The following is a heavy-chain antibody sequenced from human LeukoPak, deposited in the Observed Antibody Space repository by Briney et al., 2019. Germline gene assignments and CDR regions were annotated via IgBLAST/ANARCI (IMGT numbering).Heavy chain of an antibody. J-gene: IGHJ4*02. CDR3: ARLTIAAAVNDY. D-gene: IGHD6-13*01. Sequence: GESLKISCKGSGYSFTSYWISWVRQMPGKGLEWMGRIDPSDSYTNYSPSFQGHVTISADKSISTAYLQWSSPKASDTAMYYCARLTIAAAVNDYWGQGTLVTVSS. CDR2: IDPSDSYT. V-gene: IGHV5-10-1*01. CDR1: GYSFTSYW.